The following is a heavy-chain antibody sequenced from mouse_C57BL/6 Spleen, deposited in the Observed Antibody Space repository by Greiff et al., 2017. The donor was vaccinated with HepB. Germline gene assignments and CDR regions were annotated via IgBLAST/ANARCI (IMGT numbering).Heavy chain of an antibody. CDR3: AMGTYYFDY. D-gene: IGHD4-1*01. CDR1: GFTFSDYG. V-gene: IGHV5-17*01. CDR2: ISSGSSNI. J-gene: IGHJ2*01. Sequence: EVQLVESGGGLVKPGGSLKLSCAASGFTFSDYGMHWVRQAPEKGLEWVAYISSGSSNIYYADTVKGRFTISRDNAKNTLFLQMTILRSEDTAMYYCAMGTYYFDYWGQGTTLTVSS.